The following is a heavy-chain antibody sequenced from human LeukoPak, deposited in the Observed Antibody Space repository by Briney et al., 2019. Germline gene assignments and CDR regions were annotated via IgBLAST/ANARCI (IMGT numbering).Heavy chain of an antibody. J-gene: IGHJ6*03. CDR2: INHSGST. CDR3: ASLNYYYYYMDV. V-gene: IGHV4-34*01. Sequence: SETLSLTCAVYGGSFSGYYWSWIRQPPGKGLEWIGEINHSGSTNYNPSLKSRVTISVDTSKNQFSLKLSSVTAADTAVYYCASLNYYYYYMDVWGKGTTVTASS. CDR1: GGSFSGYY.